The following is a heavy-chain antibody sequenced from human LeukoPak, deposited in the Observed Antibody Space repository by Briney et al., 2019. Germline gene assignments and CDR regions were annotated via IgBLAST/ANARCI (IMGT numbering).Heavy chain of an antibody. CDR3: ARGGRVQQQPSRNWFDP. J-gene: IGHJ5*02. Sequence: EASVKVSCKASGYTFTSYGISWVRQAPGQGLEWMGWISAYNGNTNYAQKLQGRVTMTTDTSTSTAYMELRSLRSDDTAVYYCARGGRVQQQPSRNWFDPWGQGTLVTVSS. CDR1: GYTFTSYG. D-gene: IGHD6-13*01. V-gene: IGHV1-18*01. CDR2: ISAYNGNT.